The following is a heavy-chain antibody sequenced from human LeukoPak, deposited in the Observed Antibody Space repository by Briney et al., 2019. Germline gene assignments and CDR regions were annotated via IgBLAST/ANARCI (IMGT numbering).Heavy chain of an antibody. V-gene: IGHV4-4*07. D-gene: IGHD5-24*01. CDR1: GGSISSYY. Sequence: PSETLSLTCTVSGGSISSYYWSWIRQPAGKGLERIGRIYTSGSTNYNPSLKSRVTMSVDTSKNQFSLKLSSVTAADTAVYYCARLHGYHFTVSRKYFDYWGQGTLVTVSS. CDR2: IYTSGST. J-gene: IGHJ4*02. CDR3: ARLHGYHFTVSRKYFDY.